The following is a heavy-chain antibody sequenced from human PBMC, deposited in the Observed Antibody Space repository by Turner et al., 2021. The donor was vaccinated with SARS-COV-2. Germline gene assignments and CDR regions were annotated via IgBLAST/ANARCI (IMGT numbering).Heavy chain of an antibody. D-gene: IGHD3-10*01. J-gene: IGHJ6*02. CDR3: ARLLNPGSYYYYYYGMDV. CDR1: GGSISSSNYY. Sequence: QLQLQESGPGLVKPSETLSLTCTVSGGSISSSNYYLGWIRQPPGKGLEWIGSIYYSGSTYYNPSLKSRVTISVDTSKNQFSLKLSSVTAADTAVYYCARLLNPGSYYYYYYGMDVWGQGTTVTVSS. V-gene: IGHV4-39*01. CDR2: IYYSGST.